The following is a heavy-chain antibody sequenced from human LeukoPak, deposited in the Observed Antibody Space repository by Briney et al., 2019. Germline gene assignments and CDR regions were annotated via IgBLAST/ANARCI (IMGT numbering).Heavy chain of an antibody. CDR2: IHYSGST. J-gene: IGHJ6*02. Sequence: SETLSLTCTVSGDSISKYYGRWIRQPPGKGLEWIGYIHYSGSTNYNPSLKSRVTISVGTSKTQLSLKLTSMTAADTAVYYCARELGATVVNYGMDVWGQGTTVTVSS. V-gene: IGHV4-59*01. CDR3: ARELGATVVNYGMDV. CDR1: GDSISKYY. D-gene: IGHD4-23*01.